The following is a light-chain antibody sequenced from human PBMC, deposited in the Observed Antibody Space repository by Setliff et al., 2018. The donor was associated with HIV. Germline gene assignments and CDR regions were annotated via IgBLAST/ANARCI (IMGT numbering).Light chain of an antibody. CDR1: SSDIGTYNY. V-gene: IGLV2-11*01. J-gene: IGLJ1*01. CDR2: EVS. CDR3: CSYAGTPYV. Sequence: SALTQPASVSGSPGQSITISCTGTSSDIGTYNYVSWYQQHPGKAPKLMIYEVSKRPSGVPDRFYGSKSGNTASLTISGLQAEDEADYYCCSYAGTPYVFGTGTKFTVL.